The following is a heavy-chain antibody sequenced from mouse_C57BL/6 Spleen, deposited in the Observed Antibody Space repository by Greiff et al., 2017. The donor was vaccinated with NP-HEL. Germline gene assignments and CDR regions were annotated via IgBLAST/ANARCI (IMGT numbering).Heavy chain of an antibody. V-gene: IGHV1-54*01. CDR1: GYAFTNYL. J-gene: IGHJ2*01. CDR2: INPGSGGT. Sequence: QVQLKESGAELVRPGTSVKVSCKASGYAFTNYLIEWVKQRPGQGLEWIGVINPGSGGTNYNEKFKGKATLTADKSSSTAYMQLSSLTSEDSAVYFCAIAYYSNYGYFDYWGQGTTLTVSS. CDR3: AIAYYSNYGYFDY. D-gene: IGHD2-5*01.